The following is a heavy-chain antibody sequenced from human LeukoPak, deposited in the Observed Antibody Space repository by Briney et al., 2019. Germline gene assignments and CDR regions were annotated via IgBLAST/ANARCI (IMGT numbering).Heavy chain of an antibody. CDR2: INPSGGST. Sequence: ASVKVSCKASGYTFTSYYMHWVRQAPGQGLEWMGIINPSGGSTSYAQKFQGRVTITRNTSISTAYMELSSLRSEDTAVYYCARGVYDILTETYHYYYMDVWGKGTTVTVSS. D-gene: IGHD3-9*01. V-gene: IGHV1-46*01. J-gene: IGHJ6*03. CDR3: ARGVYDILTETYHYYYMDV. CDR1: GYTFTSYY.